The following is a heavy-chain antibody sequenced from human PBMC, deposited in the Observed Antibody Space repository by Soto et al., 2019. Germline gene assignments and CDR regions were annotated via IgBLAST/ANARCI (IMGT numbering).Heavy chain of an antibody. Sequence: EVQLLESGGGLVQPGGSLRLSCAASGFFFSTYAMNWVRQAPGKGLEWVSSISSSSSYIYYADSVKGRFTISRDNAKNSLYLQMNSLRAEDTAVYYCARGPVGIACSSTSCSYPDALFYYYYGMDVWGQGTTVTVSS. CDR2: ISSSSSYI. CDR3: ARGPVGIACSSTSCSYPDALFYYYYGMDV. D-gene: IGHD2-2*01. CDR1: GFFFSTYA. V-gene: IGHV3-21*01. J-gene: IGHJ6*02.